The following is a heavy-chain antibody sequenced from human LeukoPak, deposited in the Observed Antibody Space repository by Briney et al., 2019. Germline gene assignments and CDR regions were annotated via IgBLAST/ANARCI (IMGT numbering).Heavy chain of an antibody. J-gene: IGHJ4*02. CDR3: AKSPDY. Sequence: GGSLRLSCAASGFTFSSYGMHWVRQAPGKGLEWVAVISYDGSNKYYADSVKGRFTISRDNSKNTLYLQMNSLKAEDTAVYYCAKSPDYWGQGTLVTVSS. CDR1: GFTFSSYG. CDR2: ISYDGSNK. V-gene: IGHV3-30*18.